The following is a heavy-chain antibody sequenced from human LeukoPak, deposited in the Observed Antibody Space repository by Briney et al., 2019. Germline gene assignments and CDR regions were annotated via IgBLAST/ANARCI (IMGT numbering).Heavy chain of an antibody. J-gene: IGHJ4*02. Sequence: PGGSLRLSCAASGFTFSSYWMHWVRQAPGKGLVWVSRINSDGSSTSYADSVKGRFTISRDNSKNTLYLQMNSLRAEDTAVYYCAKDEDYYDSANFDYWGQGTLVTVSS. V-gene: IGHV3-74*01. CDR1: GFTFSSYW. CDR3: AKDEDYYDSANFDY. CDR2: INSDGSST. D-gene: IGHD3-22*01.